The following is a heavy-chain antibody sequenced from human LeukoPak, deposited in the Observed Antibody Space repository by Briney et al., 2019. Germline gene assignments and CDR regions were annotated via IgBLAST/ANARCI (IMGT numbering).Heavy chain of an antibody. CDR1: GGSISSGDYY. J-gene: IGHJ3*02. CDR2: INHSGST. V-gene: IGHV4-39*07. Sequence: SSETLSLTCTVSGGSISSGDYYWSWIRQPPGKGLEWIGEINHSGSTNYDPSLKSRVTISVDTSKNQFSLKLSSVTAADTAVYYCASRRGSYYVGPAFDIWGQGTMVTVSS. D-gene: IGHD1-26*01. CDR3: ASRRGSYYVGPAFDI.